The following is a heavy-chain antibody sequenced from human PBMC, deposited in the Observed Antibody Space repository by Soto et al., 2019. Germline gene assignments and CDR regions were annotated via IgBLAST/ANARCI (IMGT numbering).Heavy chain of an antibody. CDR3: AKDTPAWVVGTPPLLDN. D-gene: IGHD1-26*01. V-gene: IGHV3-9*01. J-gene: IGHJ4*02. CDR2: VSWNSGDI. Sequence: EVQLVESGGGLVQPGTCLRLSCEGSGFTFDDYAMHWVRQRPGKGLEWVAGVSWNSGDIAYANSVRGRLTISRDNANNSLHLQMNSLKPEDTALYYCAKDTPAWVVGTPPLLDNWGLGTLVTVSS. CDR1: GFTFDDYA.